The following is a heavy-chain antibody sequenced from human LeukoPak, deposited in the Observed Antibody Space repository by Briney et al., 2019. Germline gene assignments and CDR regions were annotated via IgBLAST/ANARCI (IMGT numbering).Heavy chain of an antibody. CDR3: ARGDGRGRSDGAA. D-gene: IGHD6-13*01. CDR1: GFSFSSHW. CDR2: VKTDGSEK. V-gene: IGHV3-7*01. Sequence: GGSLRRSCAASGFSFSSHWMGWVRQAPETGLELVAIVKTDGSEKFYMDSVKGRFTISRDNAKNSLCLEMNSLTVEDTAVYYCARGDGRGRSDGAAWGPGTLVTVSS. J-gene: IGHJ4*02.